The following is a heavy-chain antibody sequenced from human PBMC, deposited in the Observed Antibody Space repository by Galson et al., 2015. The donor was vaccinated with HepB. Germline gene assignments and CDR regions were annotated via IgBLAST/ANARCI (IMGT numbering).Heavy chain of an antibody. CDR3: ARDRGELDPLYSSSWYLDY. CDR2: ISSSSSYT. Sequence: SLRLSCAASGFTFSDYYMSWIRQAPGKGLEWVSYISSSSSYTNYADSVKGRFTISRDNAKNSLYLQMNSLRAEDTAVYYCARDRGELDPLYSSSWYLDYWGQGTLVTVSS. J-gene: IGHJ4*02. CDR1: GFTFSDYY. D-gene: IGHD6-13*01. V-gene: IGHV3-11*06.